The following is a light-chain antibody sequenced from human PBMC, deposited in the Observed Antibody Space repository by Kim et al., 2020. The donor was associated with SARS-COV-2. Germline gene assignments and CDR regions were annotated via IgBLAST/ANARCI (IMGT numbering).Light chain of an antibody. J-gene: IGLJ3*02. CDR3: QAWDSSTAV. CDR2: QDS. Sequence: SYELTQPPSVSVSPGQTASITCSGDKLGDKYACWYQQKPGQSPVVVIYQDSKRPSGIPARFSGSNSGNTATLTISRTQAMDEADYYCQAWDSSTAVFGGG. V-gene: IGLV3-1*01. CDR1: KLGDKY.